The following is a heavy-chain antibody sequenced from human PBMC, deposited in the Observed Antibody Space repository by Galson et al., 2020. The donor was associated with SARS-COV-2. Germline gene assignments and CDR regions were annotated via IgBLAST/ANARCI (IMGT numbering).Heavy chain of an antibody. D-gene: IGHD3-10*01. CDR3: ARGAGSYGSY. CDR1: GFTFSSYW. Sequence: GGSLRLSCAASGFTFSSYWMHWVRQAPGKGLVWVSRINTEGGSTNYADSVKGRFTISRDNAKNTLYLQMNSLRAEDTAGYYCARGAGSYGSYWGQGTLVTVSS. V-gene: IGHV3-74*01. J-gene: IGHJ4*02. CDR2: INTEGGST.